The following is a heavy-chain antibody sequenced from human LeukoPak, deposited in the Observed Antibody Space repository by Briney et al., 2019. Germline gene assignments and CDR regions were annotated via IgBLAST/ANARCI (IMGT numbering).Heavy chain of an antibody. CDR3: ARGIATEASY. Sequence: PGGSLRLSCAASGFTFSSYSMNWVRQAPGEGLEWVSSISSSSSYIYYADSVKGRFTISRDNAKNSLYLQMNSLRAEDTAVYYCARGIATEASYWGQGTLVTVSS. CDR1: GFTFSSYS. D-gene: IGHD2-21*01. J-gene: IGHJ4*02. CDR2: ISSSSSYI. V-gene: IGHV3-21*01.